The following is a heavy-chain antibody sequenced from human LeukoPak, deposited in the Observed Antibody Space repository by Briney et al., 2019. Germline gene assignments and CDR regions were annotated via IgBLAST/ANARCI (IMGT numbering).Heavy chain of an antibody. CDR1: GFTFSSYA. Sequence: GGSLRLSCAASGFTFSSYAMSWVRQAPGKGLEWVSAISGSGGSTYYADSVKGRFTISRDNSKNTLYLQMNSLRAEDTAVYYYAKQGTPLLWFGEAFDYWGQGTLVTVSS. CDR2: ISGSGGST. CDR3: AKQGTPLLWFGEAFDY. J-gene: IGHJ4*02. D-gene: IGHD3-10*01. V-gene: IGHV3-23*01.